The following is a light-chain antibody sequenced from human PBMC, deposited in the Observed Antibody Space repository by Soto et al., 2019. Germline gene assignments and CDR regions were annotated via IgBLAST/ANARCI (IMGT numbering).Light chain of an antibody. CDR1: SSDVGGYNY. CDR3: SSYAGSSNV. Sequence: QSALTQPASVSGSPGQSITSSCTGPSSDVGGYNYVSWYQQHPGKAPKLMIYEVSKRPSGVPHRFSGSKSGNTASLTVSGLQAEDEADYYCSSYAGSSNVFGTGTKLTVL. J-gene: IGLJ1*01. V-gene: IGLV2-8*01. CDR2: EVS.